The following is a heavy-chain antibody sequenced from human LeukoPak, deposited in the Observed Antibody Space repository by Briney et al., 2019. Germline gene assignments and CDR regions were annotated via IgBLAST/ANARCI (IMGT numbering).Heavy chain of an antibody. CDR1: GGSFSGYY. J-gene: IGHJ3*02. CDR3: ARDKSYAFDI. CDR2: INHSGST. D-gene: IGHD1-26*01. Sequence: SETLSLTCAVYGGSFSGYYWSWIRQPPGKGLEWIGEINHSGSTNYNPSLKSRVTISVDTSKNQFSLKLSSVTAADTAVYYCARDKSYAFDIWGQGTMVTVSS. V-gene: IGHV4-34*01.